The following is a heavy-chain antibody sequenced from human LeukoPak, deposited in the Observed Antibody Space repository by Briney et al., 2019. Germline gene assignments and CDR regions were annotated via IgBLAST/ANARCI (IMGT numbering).Heavy chain of an antibody. CDR2: IHYSGST. CDR1: GDSISNGGYC. CDR3: ARGYSSSSYNWFDP. J-gene: IGHJ5*02. D-gene: IGHD6-6*01. V-gene: IGHV4-31*03. Sequence: SETLSLTCTVSGDSISNGGYCWSWIRQHPGKGLEWIGYIHYSGSTYYNPSLKSRVSISIDTSENRFSLKLSSVTAADTAVYYCARGYSSSSYNWFDPWGQGTLVTVSS.